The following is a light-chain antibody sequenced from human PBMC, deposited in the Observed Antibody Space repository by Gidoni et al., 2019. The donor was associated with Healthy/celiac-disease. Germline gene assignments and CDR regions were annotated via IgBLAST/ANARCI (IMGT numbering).Light chain of an antibody. J-gene: IGKJ2*01. Sequence: DVVMTQSPLSLPVTLGQPASISCRSSQSLVYCDGNTYLHWFQQRPGQSPRRLIYKVSNRDSGVPDRFSGSGSGTDFTLKISRVEAEDGGVYYCMQGTHWPPYTFGQGTKLEIK. CDR1: QSLVYCDGNTY. CDR3: MQGTHWPPYT. V-gene: IGKV2-30*01. CDR2: KVS.